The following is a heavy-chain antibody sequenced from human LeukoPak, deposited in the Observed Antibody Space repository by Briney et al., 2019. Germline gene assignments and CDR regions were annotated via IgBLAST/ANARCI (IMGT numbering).Heavy chain of an antibody. CDR2: ISSSGSTI. J-gene: IGHJ6*03. D-gene: IGHD6-19*01. CDR1: GFTFSSYE. CDR3: ARVGYSSGWYENYYYYYMDV. Sequence: GGSLRLSCAASGFTFSSYEMSWVRQAPGKGLEWVSYISSSGSTIYYADSVKGRFTISRDNAKNSLYLQMNSLRAEDTAVYYCARVGYSSGWYENYYYYYMDVWGKGTTVTVSS. V-gene: IGHV3-48*03.